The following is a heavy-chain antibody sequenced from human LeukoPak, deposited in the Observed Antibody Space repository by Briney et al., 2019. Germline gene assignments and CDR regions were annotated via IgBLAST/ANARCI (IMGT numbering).Heavy chain of an antibody. V-gene: IGHV3-30*18. J-gene: IGHJ4*02. CDR1: GFILIDQG. D-gene: IGHD1-1*01. CDR2: IAWDVNEK. CDR3: AKEGGTTGWLTTDY. Sequence: AGGSLRLAWAAPGFILIDQGRHWVRQAPGRGLGWVGIIAWDVNEKHYGDSVKGRFTISRDNSKNTLYLQMNSLTTEDTAVYYCAKEGGTTGWLTTDYWGQGTLITVSS.